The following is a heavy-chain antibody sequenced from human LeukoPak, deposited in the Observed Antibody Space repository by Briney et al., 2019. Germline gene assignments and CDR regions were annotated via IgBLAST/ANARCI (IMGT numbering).Heavy chain of an antibody. CDR1: GGSISSGSYY. CDR3: ARGAPATEDYYLDV. V-gene: IGHV4-61*02. Sequence: PSQTLSLTCTVSGGSISSGSYYWSWIRQPAGKGLEWIGRIYTSGSTNYNPSLKSRVTISVDTSKNQFSLKLSSVTAADTAVYYCARGAPATEDYYLDVWGKGTTVTVSS. CDR2: IYTSGST. J-gene: IGHJ6*03.